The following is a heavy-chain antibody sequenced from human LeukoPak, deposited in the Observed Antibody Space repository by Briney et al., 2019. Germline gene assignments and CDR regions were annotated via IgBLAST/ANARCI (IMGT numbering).Heavy chain of an antibody. CDR1: GFTFTAAW. V-gene: IGHV3-15*01. CDR3: TWQTTFDFWRMDY. CDR2: IKSKGGGETT. Sequence: GGSLRLSCAASGFTFTAAWMSWVRQAPGKGLEWVGRIKSKGGGETTEYAAPVKGRFTISRDDSKNTLYLQMNSLKTEDTAVYYRTWQTTFDFWRMDYWGLGTLVTVSS. D-gene: IGHD3-3*01. J-gene: IGHJ4*02.